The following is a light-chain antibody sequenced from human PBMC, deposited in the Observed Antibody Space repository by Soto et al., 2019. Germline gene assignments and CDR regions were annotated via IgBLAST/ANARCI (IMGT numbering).Light chain of an antibody. Sequence: DIVLTQSPGNLSLSPGERATLSCRASQSVSSYFAWYQQKPGQAPRLLIYDASNRATGIPARFSGSGSGTDFTLTISSLEPEDFAVYYCQQRSNWQTFGQGTKVDIK. CDR1: QSVSSY. CDR2: DAS. CDR3: QQRSNWQT. J-gene: IGKJ1*01. V-gene: IGKV3-11*01.